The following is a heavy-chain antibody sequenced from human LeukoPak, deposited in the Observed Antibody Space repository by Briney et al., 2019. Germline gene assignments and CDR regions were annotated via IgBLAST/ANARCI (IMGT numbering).Heavy chain of an antibody. J-gene: IGHJ4*02. V-gene: IGHV3-30*02. Sequence: PGGSLRLSCAASGFTFSDYWMHWVRQAPGKGLEWVAFIRYDGSNKYYADSVKGRFTISRDNSKNTLYLQMNSLRAEDTAVYYCAKDYRVTNVNHYFDYWGQGTLVTVSS. D-gene: IGHD4-17*01. CDR1: GFTFSDYW. CDR2: IRYDGSNK. CDR3: AKDYRVTNVNHYFDY.